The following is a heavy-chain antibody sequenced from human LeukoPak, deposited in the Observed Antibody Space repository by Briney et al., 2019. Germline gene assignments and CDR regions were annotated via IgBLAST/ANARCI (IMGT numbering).Heavy chain of an antibody. J-gene: IGHJ4*02. Sequence: GGPLRLSCAASGFTFSGYWMSWVRQAPGKGLEWVATIKQDGSEKYYVDPVKGRYTITRDNAQNSLYLQMNSLRAEDTAVYYCARAPHSGYDYWGQGTLVTVSS. CDR2: IKQDGSEK. V-gene: IGHV3-7*01. D-gene: IGHD5-12*01. CDR1: GFTFSGYW. CDR3: ARAPHSGYDY.